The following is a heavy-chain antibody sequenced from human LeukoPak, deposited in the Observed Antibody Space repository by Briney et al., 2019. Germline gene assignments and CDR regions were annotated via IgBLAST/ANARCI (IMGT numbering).Heavy chain of an antibody. D-gene: IGHD1-26*01. J-gene: IGHJ4*02. CDR3: AKWELLDVGYFDY. V-gene: IGHV3-30*18. CDR2: ISYDGSNK. CDR1: GFTFSSYG. Sequence: GGSLRLSCAASGFTFSSYGMHWVRQAPGKGLEWVAVISYDGSNKYYADSVKGRFTISRDNSKNTLYLQMNSLRAEDTAVYYCAKWELLDVGYFDYWGQGTLVTVSS.